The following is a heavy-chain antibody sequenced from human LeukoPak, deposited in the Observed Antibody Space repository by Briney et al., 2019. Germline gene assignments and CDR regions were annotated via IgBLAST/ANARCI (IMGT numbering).Heavy chain of an antibody. CDR2: MNPNSGNT. V-gene: IGHV1-8*01. D-gene: IGHD3/OR15-3a*01. CDR1: GYTFTSYD. CDR3: ARGPQFGLYYYYYYMDV. Sequence: ASVKVSCKASGYTFTSYDINWVRQATGQGLEWMGWMNPNSGNTGYAQKFQGRVTMTRNTSISTAYMELSSLRSEDTAVYYCARGPQFGLYYYYYYMDVWGKGTTVTISS. J-gene: IGHJ6*03.